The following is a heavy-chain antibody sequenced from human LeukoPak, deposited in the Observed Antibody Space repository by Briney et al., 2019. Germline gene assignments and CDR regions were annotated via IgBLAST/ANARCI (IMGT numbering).Heavy chain of an antibody. CDR2: ISWNSGSI. CDR1: GFTFDDYA. V-gene: IGHV3-9*01. Sequence: GGSLRLSCAASGFTFDDYAMHWVRQAPGKGLEWISGISWNSGSIGYADSEKGRFTISRDNAKNSLYLQMNSLRAEDTALYYCAKGSEYSSATNMDVWGKGTTVTVSS. J-gene: IGHJ6*03. CDR3: AKGSEYSSATNMDV. D-gene: IGHD6-19*01.